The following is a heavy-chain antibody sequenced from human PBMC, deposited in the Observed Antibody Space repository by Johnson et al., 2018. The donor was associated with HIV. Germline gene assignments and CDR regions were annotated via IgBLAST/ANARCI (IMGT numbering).Heavy chain of an antibody. J-gene: IGHJ3*02. D-gene: IGHD2-2*01. CDR3: ARAKNTRIYIVVVPAAKRSAFDI. CDR2: ISYDGNEK. Sequence: QVQLVESGGGVVQPGRSQRLSCAASGFTFNSYAIHWVRQAPGKGLEWVALISYDGNEKYYVDSVKGRFTISRDNAKNALYLQMNSLRAEDTAVYYCARAKNTRIYIVVVPAAKRSAFDIWGQGTMVTVSS. CDR1: GFTFNSYA. V-gene: IGHV3-30-3*01.